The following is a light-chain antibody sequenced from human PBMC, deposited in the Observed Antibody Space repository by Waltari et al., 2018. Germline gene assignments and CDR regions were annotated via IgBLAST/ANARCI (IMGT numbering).Light chain of an antibody. Sequence: DIQMTQSPSSLSASVGDTVTITCRASQSLNSWLAWYQQKPGNAPKFLIYKTSTLQSGVPSRFSGSGSGTDFTLTISSLQPEDFATYYCLQYNTFPLTFGGGTKVGIQ. V-gene: IGKV1D-16*01. CDR3: LQYNTFPLT. J-gene: IGKJ4*01. CDR2: KTS. CDR1: QSLNSW.